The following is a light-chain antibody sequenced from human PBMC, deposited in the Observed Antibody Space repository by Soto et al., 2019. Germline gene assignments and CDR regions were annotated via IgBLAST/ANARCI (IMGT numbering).Light chain of an antibody. V-gene: IGKV3-20*01. CDR3: QLYGTSLP. J-gene: IGKJ5*01. Sequence: SPGERATLSCRASQSVSSSYLAWYQQKPGQAPRLLIYGASTRATGIPDRFSGSGSGTDFTLTISRLEPEDFAVYYCQLYGTSLPFGQGTRLEIK. CDR1: QSVSSSY. CDR2: GAS.